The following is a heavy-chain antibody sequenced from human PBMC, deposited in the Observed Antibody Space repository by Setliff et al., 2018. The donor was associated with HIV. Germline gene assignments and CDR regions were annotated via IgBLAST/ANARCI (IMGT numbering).Heavy chain of an antibody. V-gene: IGHV1-46*01. CDR1: GYTFTNYY. Sequence: ASVKVSCKTSGYTFTNYYVNWVRQAPGQGLEWMGIINCENGDTTYAQNFKDRVTVTRDTSTSAVYMDLSSLRPEDTAVYYCARETQTGTGSYLNWGQGTLVTVSS. CDR3: ARETQTGTGSYLN. D-gene: IGHD3-10*01. J-gene: IGHJ4*02. CDR2: INCENGDT.